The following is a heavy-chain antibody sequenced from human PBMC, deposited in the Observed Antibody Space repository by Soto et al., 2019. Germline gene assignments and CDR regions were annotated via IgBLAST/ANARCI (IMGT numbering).Heavy chain of an antibody. CDR3: ARRYGSAFDI. CDR1: GGSISSGGYY. Sequence: PSETLSLTCTVSGGSISSGGYYWSWILQHPGKGLEWIGYIYYSGSTYYNPSLKSRVTISVDTSKNQFSLKLSSVTAADTAVYYCARRYGSAFDIWGQGTMVTVSS. CDR2: IYYSGST. V-gene: IGHV4-31*03. J-gene: IGHJ3*02. D-gene: IGHD3-10*01.